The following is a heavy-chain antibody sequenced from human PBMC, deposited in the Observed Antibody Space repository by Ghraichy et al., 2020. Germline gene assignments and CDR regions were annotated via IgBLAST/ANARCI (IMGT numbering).Heavy chain of an antibody. Sequence: ESLNISCAVYGGSFSGYYWSWIRQPPGKGLEWIGEINHSGSTNYNPSLKSRVTISVDTSKNQFSLKLSSVTAADTVVYYCARRRVRRWLQEKGSYFDYWGQGSLVTVSS. CDR3: ARRRVRRWLQEKGSYFDY. CDR1: GGSFSGYY. J-gene: IGHJ4*02. V-gene: IGHV4-34*01. D-gene: IGHD5-24*01. CDR2: INHSGST.